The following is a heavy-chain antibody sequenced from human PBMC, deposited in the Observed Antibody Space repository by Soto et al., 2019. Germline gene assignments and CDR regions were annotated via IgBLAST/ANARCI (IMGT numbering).Heavy chain of an antibody. CDR1: GGSISSGGYY. Sequence: PSETLSLTCTVSGGSISSGGYYWSWIRQHPGKGLEWIGYIYYSGSTYYNPSLKSRVTISVDTSKNQFSLKLSSVTAADTAVYYCATAVEDYYYYYMDVWGKGTTVTVSS. CDR3: ATAVEDYYYYYMDV. J-gene: IGHJ6*03. V-gene: IGHV4-31*03. CDR2: IYYSGST.